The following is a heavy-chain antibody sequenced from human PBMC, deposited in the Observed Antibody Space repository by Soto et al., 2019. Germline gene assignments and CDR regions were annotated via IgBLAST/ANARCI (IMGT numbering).Heavy chain of an antibody. CDR2: FSGGGGGT. J-gene: IGHJ5*02. V-gene: IGHV3-23*01. CDR3: VRWNGFSDR. D-gene: IGHD1-1*01. Sequence: EVQLLDSGGGLVQPGGSLRLSCAVSGFIISDYGVTWVRQAPGKGLEWVSGFSGGGGGTFYADSVKGRFTISRDDPKNTAYLQMNSLGAEDTAVYYCVRWNGFSDRWGQGTLVTVSS. CDR1: GFIISDYG.